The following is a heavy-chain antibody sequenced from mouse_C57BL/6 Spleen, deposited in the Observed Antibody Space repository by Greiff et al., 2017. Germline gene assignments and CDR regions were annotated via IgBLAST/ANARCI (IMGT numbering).Heavy chain of an antibody. Sequence: DVQLVESEGGLVQPGSSMKLSCTASGFTFSDYYMAWVRQVPEKGLEWVANINYDGSSTYYLDSLKSRFIISRDNAKNILYLQMSSLKSEDTATYYCAREETGRFAYWGQGTLVTVSA. CDR2: INYDGSST. J-gene: IGHJ3*01. CDR1: GFTFSDYY. D-gene: IGHD4-1*01. V-gene: IGHV5-16*01. CDR3: AREETGRFAY.